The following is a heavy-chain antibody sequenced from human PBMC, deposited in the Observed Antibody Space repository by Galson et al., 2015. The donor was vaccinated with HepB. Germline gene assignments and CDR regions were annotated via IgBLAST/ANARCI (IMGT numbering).Heavy chain of an antibody. D-gene: IGHD5-18*01. CDR3: AGRGYSYGFDYYCGMDV. J-gene: IGHJ6*02. CDR1: GFTFSSYA. CDR2: ISYDGSNK. V-gene: IGHV3-30*04. Sequence: SLRLSCAASGFTFSSYAMHWVRQAPGKGLEWVAVISYDGSNKYYADSVKGRFTISRDNSKNTLYLQMNSLRDEDTAVYYCAGRGYSYGFDYYCGMDVWGQGTTVTVSS.